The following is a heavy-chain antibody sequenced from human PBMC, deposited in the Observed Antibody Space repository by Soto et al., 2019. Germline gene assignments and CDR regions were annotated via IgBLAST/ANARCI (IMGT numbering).Heavy chain of an antibody. J-gene: IGHJ6*02. D-gene: IGHD3-10*01. CDR2: IYPGDSDT. Sequence: GESLKISCKGSGYNFTNYWTGWVRQMPGKGLESMGIIYPGDSDTRYSPSFQGQVTISADKSISTAYLQWSSLKASDTAMYYCAGGGVRGVVTRTRDYYGMDVWGQGTTVTVSS. CDR1: GYNFTNYW. V-gene: IGHV5-51*01. CDR3: AGGGVRGVVTRTRDYYGMDV.